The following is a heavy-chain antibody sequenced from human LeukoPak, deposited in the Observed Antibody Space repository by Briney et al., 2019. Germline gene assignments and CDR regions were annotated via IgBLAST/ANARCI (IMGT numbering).Heavy chain of an antibody. J-gene: IGHJ4*02. Sequence: GASVTVSCTASGYTFSSSVISWVRQAPGQGLEWMGWISCSNGNTNYAQKLQGRVTMTTDTSTSTAYMELRSLRSDDTAVYYCARETSSGYADYWGQGTLVTVSS. V-gene: IGHV1-18*01. CDR3: ARETSSGYADY. CDR1: GYTFSSSV. CDR2: ISCSNGNT. D-gene: IGHD3-3*01.